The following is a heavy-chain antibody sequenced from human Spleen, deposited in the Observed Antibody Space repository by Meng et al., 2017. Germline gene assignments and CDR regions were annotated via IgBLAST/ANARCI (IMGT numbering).Heavy chain of an antibody. Sequence: SVKVSCKASGGTYSSYGISWVRQAPGQGLEWMGGIIPSFGTPNYAQKFQGRVTISADKSTSTAYMELTRLTSEDTAVYFCARKAGNCISTTCYSLDYWGQGTLVTVSS. CDR1: GGTYSSYG. CDR2: IIPSFGTP. V-gene: IGHV1-69*06. CDR3: ARKAGNCISTTCYSLDY. J-gene: IGHJ4*02. D-gene: IGHD2-2*01.